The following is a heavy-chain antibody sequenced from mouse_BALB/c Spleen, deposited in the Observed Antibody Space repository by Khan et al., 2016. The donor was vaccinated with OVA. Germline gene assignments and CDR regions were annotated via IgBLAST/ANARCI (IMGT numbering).Heavy chain of an antibody. Sequence: QVQLQQSGAELVKAGASVKMSCKASGYTFTSYWMHWVTQRLGQGLEWFAETNPTNGRTYYNEKFKSKATRTVDKSSSTAYMLLSGPTFEDSAVYYCARIKKIVATYFDYWGQGTTLTVSS. CDR2: TNPTNGRT. CDR1: GYTFTSYW. J-gene: IGHJ2*01. D-gene: IGHD1-1*01. V-gene: IGHV1S81*02. CDR3: ARIKKIVATYFDY.